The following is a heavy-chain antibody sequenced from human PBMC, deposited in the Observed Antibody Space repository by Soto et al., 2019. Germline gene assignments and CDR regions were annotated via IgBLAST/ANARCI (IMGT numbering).Heavy chain of an antibody. V-gene: IGHV4-39*01. CDR2: IYYSGST. D-gene: IGHD3-10*01. J-gene: IGHJ4*02. Sequence: SETLSLTCTVSGGSISSSSYYWGWIRQPPGKGLEWIGSIYYSGSTYYNPSLKSRVTISVDTSKNQFSLKLSSVTAADTAVYYCARHGVWFGELIPYFDYWGQGTLVTVSS. CDR1: GGSISSSSYY. CDR3: ARHGVWFGELIPYFDY.